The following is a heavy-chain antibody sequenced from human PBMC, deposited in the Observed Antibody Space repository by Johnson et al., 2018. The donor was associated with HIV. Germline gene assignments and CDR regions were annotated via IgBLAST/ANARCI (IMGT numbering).Heavy chain of an antibody. Sequence: QVQLVESGGGVVQPGRSPRLSCAASGFTFSTYAMHWVRQTPGKGLEWVAIISYDGSNKYYADSVKGRFTISRDNSKNTLYLQMNSLRAEDTAVYYCAKDVGNYWPNAFDIWGQGTTVTVSS. CDR2: ISYDGSNK. V-gene: IGHV3-30*04. CDR3: AKDVGNYWPNAFDI. CDR1: GFTFSTYA. J-gene: IGHJ3*02. D-gene: IGHD3-22*01.